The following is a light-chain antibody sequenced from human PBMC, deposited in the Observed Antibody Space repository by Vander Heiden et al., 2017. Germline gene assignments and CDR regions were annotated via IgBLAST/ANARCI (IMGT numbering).Light chain of an antibody. CDR1: ETVASN. V-gene: IGKV3-15*01. Sequence: EIVMTQSTAILSVSPGERVSVSCRASETVASNLAWYQQKPGQAPRRLISGVSTRATGVPARVSGSGSGTEFTLTISNLDAGDFAGYYWQQNFVWWTFGQGIKVE. CDR2: GVS. CDR3: QQNFVWWT. J-gene: IGKJ1*01.